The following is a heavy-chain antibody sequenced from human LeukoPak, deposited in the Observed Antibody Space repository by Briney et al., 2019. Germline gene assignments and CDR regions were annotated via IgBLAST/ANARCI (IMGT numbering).Heavy chain of an antibody. CDR1: GGSISSYY. CDR3: ARLVPTVTTRYYFDY. V-gene: IGHV4-59*08. CDR2: IYYSGST. Sequence: SETLSLTCTVSGGSISSYYWSWIRQPPGKGLEWIGYIYYSGSTNYNPSLKSRVTISVDTSKNQFSLKLNSLTAADTAVYYCARLVPTVTTRYYFDYWGQGTLVTVSS. J-gene: IGHJ4*02. D-gene: IGHD4-17*01.